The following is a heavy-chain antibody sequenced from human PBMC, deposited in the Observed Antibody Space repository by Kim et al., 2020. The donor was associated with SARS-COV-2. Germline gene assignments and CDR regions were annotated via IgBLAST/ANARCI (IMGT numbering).Heavy chain of an antibody. J-gene: IGHJ4*02. CDR1: GGSFSGYY. Sequence: SETLSLTCAVYGGSFSGYYWSWIRQPPGKGLEWIGEINHSGSTNYNPSLKSRVTISVDTSKNQFSLKLSSVTAADTAVYYCARGPWAYYGSGSYPRSAPPFDYWGQGTLVTVSS. V-gene: IGHV4-34*01. D-gene: IGHD3-10*01. CDR3: ARGPWAYYGSGSYPRSAPPFDY. CDR2: INHSGST.